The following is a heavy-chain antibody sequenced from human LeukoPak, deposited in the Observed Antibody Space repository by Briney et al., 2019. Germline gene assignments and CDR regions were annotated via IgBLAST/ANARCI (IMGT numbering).Heavy chain of an antibody. CDR2: ISSIGSTK. J-gene: IGHJ4*02. D-gene: IGHD3-22*01. CDR1: GFTFSDYY. CDR3: ARTRKNYYDSSGLFDY. V-gene: IGHV3-11*01. Sequence: PGGSLRLSCAASGFTFSDYYMSWIRQAPGKGLEWVSYISSIGSTKYSADSVKGRFTISRDNAKNSLYLQMKSLRAEDTAVYYCARTRKNYYDSSGLFDYWGQGTLVTVSS.